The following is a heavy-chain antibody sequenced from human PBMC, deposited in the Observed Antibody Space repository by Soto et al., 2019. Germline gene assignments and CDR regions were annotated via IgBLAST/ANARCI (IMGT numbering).Heavy chain of an antibody. CDR2: IHYSGST. J-gene: IGHJ5*02. Sequence: QLQLQESGPGLVKPSETLSLTCTVSGGSISSSSYYWGWIRQPPGKGLEWIGSIHYSGSTYYNPSLQSRVTISVDTSKNQFSLKLSSVTAADTAVYYCARLNFYDFWSGYYTGGWFDPWGQGTLVTVSS. CDR1: GGSISSSSYY. V-gene: IGHV4-39*01. D-gene: IGHD3-3*01. CDR3: ARLNFYDFWSGYYTGGWFDP.